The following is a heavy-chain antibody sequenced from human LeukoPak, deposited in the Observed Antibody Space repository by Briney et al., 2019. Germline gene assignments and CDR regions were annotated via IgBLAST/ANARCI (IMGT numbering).Heavy chain of an antibody. CDR2: INTASGNT. CDR1: GYTFIDYA. D-gene: IGHD3-10*01. Sequence: ASVKVSCKASGYTFIDYAMHWVRQAPGHGLEWMGWINTASGNTKYSQKFQDRVAITRNTSASTVYMDLSSLRSEDTALYYCVRQFYYGSGSYWYFDSWGQGTLVTVSS. J-gene: IGHJ4*02. V-gene: IGHV1-3*04. CDR3: VRQFYYGSGSYWYFDS.